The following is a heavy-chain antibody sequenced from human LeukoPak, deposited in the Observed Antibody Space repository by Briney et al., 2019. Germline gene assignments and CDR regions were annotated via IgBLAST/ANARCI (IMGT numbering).Heavy chain of an antibody. D-gene: IGHD3-3*01. J-gene: IGHJ4*02. CDR1: GYSISSGYY. V-gene: IGHV4-38-2*02. Sequence: SETLSLTCAVSGYSISSGYYWGWIRQPPGKGLEWIGSIYHSGSTYYTPSLESRVTISVDTSKNKLCLKLSSVTAADTAVYYCARDAQYTIFGVVTYWGQGTLVTVSS. CDR3: ARDAQYTIFGVVTY. CDR2: IYHSGST.